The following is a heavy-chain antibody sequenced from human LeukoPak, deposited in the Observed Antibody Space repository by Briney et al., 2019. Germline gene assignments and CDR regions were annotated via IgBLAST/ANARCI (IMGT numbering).Heavy chain of an antibody. J-gene: IGHJ6*03. CDR2: IIPILGTS. CDR3: AIFIGEIPDSYYYMDV. Sequence: SVKVSCKASGGTFSSYAISWVRQAPGQGPEWMGGIIPILGTSNYTQKFQGRVTITTDESTRTAYMELSSLTSGDTAVYYCAIFIGEIPDSYYYMDVWGKGTTVTVSS. CDR1: GGTFSSYA. D-gene: IGHD1-26*01. V-gene: IGHV1-69*05.